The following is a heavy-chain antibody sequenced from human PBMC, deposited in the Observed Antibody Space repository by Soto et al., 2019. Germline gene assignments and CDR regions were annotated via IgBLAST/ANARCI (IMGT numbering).Heavy chain of an antibody. V-gene: IGHV1-18*01. CDR2: ISAYNGNT. Sequence: ASVNVSCKASGYTFTSYGISWVRQAPGQGLEWMGWISAYNGNTNYAQKLQGRVTMTTDTSTSTAYMELRSLRSDDTAVYYCARGVVSRGYRGDWLDPWGQGPLVTVYS. D-gene: IGHD3-22*01. CDR1: GYTFTSYG. CDR3: ARGVVSRGYRGDWLDP. J-gene: IGHJ5*02.